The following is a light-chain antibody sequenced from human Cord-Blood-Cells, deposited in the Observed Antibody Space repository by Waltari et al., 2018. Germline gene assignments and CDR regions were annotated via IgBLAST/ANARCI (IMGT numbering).Light chain of an antibody. V-gene: IGKV3-15*01. Sequence: EIVMTQSPATLSVSPGERATLSCRASQSVSSNLAWYQQKPGQAPRLLIYGASTRAAVIPARFSGSASGTEFTLTISSLQSEDFAVYYCQHYNNWTPYTFGQGTKLEIK. CDR3: QHYNNWTPYT. CDR1: QSVSSN. J-gene: IGKJ2*01. CDR2: GAS.